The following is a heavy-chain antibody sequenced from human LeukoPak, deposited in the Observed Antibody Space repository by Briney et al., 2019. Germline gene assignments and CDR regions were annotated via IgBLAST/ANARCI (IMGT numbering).Heavy chain of an antibody. D-gene: IGHD6-6*01. CDR2: INHSEST. V-gene: IGHV4-34*01. Sequence: KPSETLSLTCAVYGGSFSGYYWSWIRQPPGKGLEWIGEINHSESTNYNPSLKSRVTISVDTSKNQFSLKLSSVTAADTAVYYCARVPRGSSPIDYWGQGTLVTVSS. CDR3: ARVPRGSSPIDY. CDR1: GGSFSGYY. J-gene: IGHJ4*02.